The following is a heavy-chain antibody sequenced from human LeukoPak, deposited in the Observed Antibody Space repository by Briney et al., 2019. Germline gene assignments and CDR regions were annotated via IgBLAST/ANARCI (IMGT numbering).Heavy chain of an antibody. CDR3: ARVAPNYSSGWGIDY. V-gene: IGHV4-59*01. CDR1: GGSISSYY. J-gene: IGHJ4*02. CDR2: IYYSGST. Sequence: SLETLSLTCTASGGSISSYYWSWIRQPPGKGLEWIGYIYYSGSTNYNPSLKSRVTISVDTSKNQFSLKLSSVTAADTAVYYCARVAPNYSSGWGIDYWGQGTLVTVSS. D-gene: IGHD6-19*01.